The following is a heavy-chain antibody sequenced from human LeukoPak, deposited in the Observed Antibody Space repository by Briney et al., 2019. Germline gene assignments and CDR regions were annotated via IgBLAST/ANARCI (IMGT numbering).Heavy chain of an antibody. CDR1: GFTVSSNY. CDR3: AKDVWELLSYFDY. V-gene: IGHV3-23*01. CDR2: ISGSGGST. Sequence: GGSLRLSCAASGFTVSSNYMSWVRQAPGKGLEWVSAISGSGGSTYYADSVKGRFTISRDNSKNTLYLQMNSLRAEDTAVYYCAKDVWELLSYFDYWGQGTLVTVSS. J-gene: IGHJ4*02. D-gene: IGHD1-26*01.